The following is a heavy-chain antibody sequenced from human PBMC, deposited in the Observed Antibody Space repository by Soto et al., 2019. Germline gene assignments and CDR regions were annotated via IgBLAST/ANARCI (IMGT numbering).Heavy chain of an antibody. CDR1: GGSISSGGYY. J-gene: IGHJ5*02. V-gene: IGHV4-31*03. Sequence: SETLSLTCTVSGGSISSGGYYWSWIRQHPGKGLEWIGYIYYSGSTYYNPSLKSRVTISVDTSKNQFSLKLSSVTAADTAVYYCARGADYYGSGSSPGWFDPWGQGTLVTVSS. D-gene: IGHD3-10*01. CDR3: ARGADYYGSGSSPGWFDP. CDR2: IYYSGST.